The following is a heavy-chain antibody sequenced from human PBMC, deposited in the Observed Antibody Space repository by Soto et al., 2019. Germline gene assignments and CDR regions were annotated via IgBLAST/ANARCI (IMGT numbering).Heavy chain of an antibody. J-gene: IGHJ4*02. Sequence: QVQLVESGGGVVQPGRSLRLSCAASGFTFSSYGMHWVRQAPGKGLEWVAVIWYDGSNKYYADSVKGRFTISRDNSKNTLYLQMNSRRAEDTAVYYCAREGAYDSSGYYSDYWGQGTLVTVSS. D-gene: IGHD3-22*01. V-gene: IGHV3-33*01. CDR2: IWYDGSNK. CDR3: AREGAYDSSGYYSDY. CDR1: GFTFSSYG.